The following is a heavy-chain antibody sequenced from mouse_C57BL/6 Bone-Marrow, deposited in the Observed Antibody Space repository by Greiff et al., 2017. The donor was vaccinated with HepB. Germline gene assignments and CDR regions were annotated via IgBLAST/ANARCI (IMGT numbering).Heavy chain of an antibody. CDR3: ARQDGSRFAY. V-gene: IGHV5-12*01. CDR1: GFTFSDYY. J-gene: IGHJ3*01. Sequence: EVKLVESGGGLVQPGGSLKLSCAASGFTFSDYYMYWVRQTPEKRLEWVAYISNGGGSTYYPDTVKGRFTISRDNAKNTLYLQMSRLKSEDTAMYYCARQDGSRFAYWGQGTLVTVSA. D-gene: IGHD1-1*01. CDR2: ISNGGGST.